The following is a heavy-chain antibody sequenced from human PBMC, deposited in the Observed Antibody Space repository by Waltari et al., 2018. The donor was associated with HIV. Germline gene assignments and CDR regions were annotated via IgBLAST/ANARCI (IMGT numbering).Heavy chain of an antibody. CDR3: ARVSYSRSFYDC. J-gene: IGHJ4*02. D-gene: IGHD3-10*01. CDR2: SNSNSGGT. Sequence: QVQLVQSGADVKEPGASLKVSCKASGFTFTGYYIHWVRQAPGRGLEWMGWSNSNSGGTNYAQKFQGRVTMTWDTSINTAYLELSGLTSDDTALYYCARVSYSRSFYDCWGQGTMVTVSS. CDR1: GFTFTGYY. V-gene: IGHV1-2*02.